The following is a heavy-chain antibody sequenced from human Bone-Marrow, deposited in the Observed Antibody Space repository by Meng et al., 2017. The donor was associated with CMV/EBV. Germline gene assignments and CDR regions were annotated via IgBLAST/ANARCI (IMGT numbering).Heavy chain of an antibody. J-gene: IGHJ4*02. CDR2: IRYDGSNK. CDR1: RFNFGIHP. V-gene: IGHV3-30*02. D-gene: IGHD3-3*01. CDR3: AKDLDRLVTIFGVARPDY. Sequence: GESLKISCAASRFNFGIHPMYWVRQAPGKGLEWVAFIRYDGSNKYYADSVKGRFTISRDNSKNTLYLQMNSLRAEDTAVYYCAKDLDRLVTIFGVARPDYWGQGTLVTVSS.